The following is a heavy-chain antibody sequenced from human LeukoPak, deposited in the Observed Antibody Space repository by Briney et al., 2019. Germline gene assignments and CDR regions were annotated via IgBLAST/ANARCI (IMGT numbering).Heavy chain of an antibody. D-gene: IGHD2/OR15-2a*01. Sequence: PGGSLRLSCAASGFTFSSYAMHWVRQAPGKGLEYVSAISSNGGSTYYANSVKGRFTISRDNSKNTLYLQMGSLRAEDMAVYYCARVLPENKGSFNPMMDVWGKGTTVTVSS. CDR3: ARVLPENKGSFNPMMDV. J-gene: IGHJ6*04. CDR2: ISSNGGST. V-gene: IGHV3-64*01. CDR1: GFTFSSYA.